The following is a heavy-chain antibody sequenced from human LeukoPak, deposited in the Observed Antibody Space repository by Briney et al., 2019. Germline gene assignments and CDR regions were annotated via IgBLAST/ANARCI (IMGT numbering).Heavy chain of an antibody. CDR2: IFYSGST. CDR1: GGSISTSNYY. J-gene: IGHJ5*02. Sequence: SETLSLTCTVSGGSISTSNYYWGWIRQPPGKGLEWIGNIFYSGSTYYSPSLRSRVTISLDTSRNQFSLKLNSVTAADTAVYYCAREGYDSSGYYNWFDPWGQGTLVTVSS. CDR3: AREGYDSSGYYNWFDP. V-gene: IGHV4-39*07. D-gene: IGHD3-22*01.